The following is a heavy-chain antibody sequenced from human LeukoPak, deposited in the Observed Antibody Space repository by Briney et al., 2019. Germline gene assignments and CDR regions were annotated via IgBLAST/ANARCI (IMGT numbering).Heavy chain of an antibody. CDR1: GGSFSGYY. D-gene: IGHD3-10*01. CDR2: INHSGST. J-gene: IGHJ5*02. Sequence: SETLSLTCAVYGGSFSGYYWSWIRQPPGKGLEWIREINHSGSTNYNPSLKSRVTISVDTSKNQFSLKLSSVTAADTAVYYCARAWATGVRGSLNWFDPWGQGTLVTVSS. V-gene: IGHV4-34*01. CDR3: ARAWATGVRGSLNWFDP.